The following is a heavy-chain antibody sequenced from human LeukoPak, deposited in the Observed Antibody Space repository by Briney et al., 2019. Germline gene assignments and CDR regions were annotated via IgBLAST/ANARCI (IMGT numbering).Heavy chain of an antibody. CDR3: ARESMGATYFDY. Sequence: ASVKVSCKASGGTSSRYPISWVRQAPGQGLEWMGGIIPIFGTANYAQKFQGRVTITADESMTTDYMELDSLRSEDTAVYYCARESMGATYFDYWGQGTLVTVSS. D-gene: IGHD1-26*01. J-gene: IGHJ4*02. CDR1: GGTSSRYP. CDR2: IIPIFGTA. V-gene: IGHV1-69*01.